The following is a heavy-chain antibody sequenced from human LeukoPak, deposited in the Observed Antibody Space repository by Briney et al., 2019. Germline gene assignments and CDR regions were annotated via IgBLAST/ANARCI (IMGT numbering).Heavy chain of an antibody. CDR2: IRYDGSNK. J-gene: IGHJ6*03. CDR1: GFTFSPYA. V-gene: IGHV3-30*02. Sequence: GGSLRLSCAASGFTFSPYAMHWVRQAPGKGLERVAFIRYDGSNKSYVDSVKGRFTISRDNSENTLYLQMNSLRAEDTAVYYCAKDSGYYYMDVWGKGTTVTVSS. CDR3: AKDSGYYYMDV.